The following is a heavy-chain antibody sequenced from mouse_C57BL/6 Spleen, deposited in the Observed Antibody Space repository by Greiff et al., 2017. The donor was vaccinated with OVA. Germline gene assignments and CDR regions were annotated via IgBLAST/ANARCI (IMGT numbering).Heavy chain of an antibody. CDR2: IHPNSGST. CDR3: ARIYYDYDRFAY. J-gene: IGHJ3*01. CDR1: GYTFTSYW. Sequence: VQLQQPGAELVKPGASVKLSCKASGYTFTSYWMHWVKQRPGQGLEWIGMIHPNSGSTNYNEKFKSKATLTVDKSSSTAYMQLSSLTSEDSAVYYCARIYYDYDRFAYWGQGTLVTVSA. V-gene: IGHV1-64*01. D-gene: IGHD2-4*01.